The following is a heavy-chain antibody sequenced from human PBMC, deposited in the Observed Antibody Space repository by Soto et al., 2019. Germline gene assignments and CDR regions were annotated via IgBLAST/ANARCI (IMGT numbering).Heavy chain of an antibody. J-gene: IGHJ4*02. Sequence: ASVKVSCKASGYTFTTYAMHWVRQAPGQRLEWMGWINADNGNTKYSQKFQGRVTITRDTSASTAYKELSSLRSEDTAIYYCVRDIFGFPIIGVSAFRGQGTLVTVSS. D-gene: IGHD3-3*01. CDR3: VRDIFGFPIIGVSAF. V-gene: IGHV1-3*01. CDR1: GYTFTTYA. CDR2: INADNGNT.